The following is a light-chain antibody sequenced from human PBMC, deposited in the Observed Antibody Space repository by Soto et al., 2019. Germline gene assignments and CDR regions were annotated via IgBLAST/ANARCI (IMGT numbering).Light chain of an antibody. J-gene: IGLJ1*01. CDR2: EVT. CDR3: NSFRVSHLYV. V-gene: IGLV2-14*01. CDR1: STDVGGYNA. Sequence: QSALSQPASVSGSPGQTITISCTGTSTDVGGYNAASWYQHHPGKAPKLIIYEVTHRPSGVSDRFSASKSGNTASLTISGLQAEDEADYYCNSFRVSHLYVFGTGTKLTVL.